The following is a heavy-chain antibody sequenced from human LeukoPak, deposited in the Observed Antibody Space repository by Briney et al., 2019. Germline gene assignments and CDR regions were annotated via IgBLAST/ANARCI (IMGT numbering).Heavy chain of an antibody. CDR3: ARDAYIVYSSSCLDY. CDR2: IKQDGSDK. Sequence: GGSLRLSCAASGFTYTNYWMSWVRQAPGKGLEWVANIKQDGSDKYYVDSVKGRFTISRDNAKNTLYLQMNSLRAEDTAVYYCARDAYIVYSSSCLDYWGQGTLVTVSS. CDR1: GFTYTNYW. J-gene: IGHJ4*02. V-gene: IGHV3-7*01. D-gene: IGHD6-6*01.